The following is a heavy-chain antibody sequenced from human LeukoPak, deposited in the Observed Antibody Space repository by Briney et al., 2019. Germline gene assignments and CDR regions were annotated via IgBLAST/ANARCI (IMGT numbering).Heavy chain of an antibody. CDR2: ISWNSGSI. J-gene: IGHJ4*02. CDR3: AKDIGYYGSGSYGVDY. CDR1: GFTFDDYA. D-gene: IGHD3-10*01. V-gene: IGHV3-9*01. Sequence: GGSLRLSCAASGFTFDDYAMHWVRQAPGKGLEWVSGISWNSGSIGYADSVKGRFTISRDNAKNSLYLQMNSLRAEDTALYYCAKDIGYYGSGSYGVDYWGQGTLVTVSS.